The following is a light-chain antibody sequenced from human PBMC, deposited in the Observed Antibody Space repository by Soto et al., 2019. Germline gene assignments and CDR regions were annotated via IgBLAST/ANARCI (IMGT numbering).Light chain of an antibody. J-gene: IGLJ1*01. V-gene: IGLV2-14*01. CDR2: GVS. CDR3: SSHTLSSALQV. Sequence: QSALTQPPSASGSPGQSVTISCTGTSSDIGVYNYVSWYQQHPGKAPKLMLYGVSKRPSGVSNRFSGSKSGDTASLTISGLQAEDEADYYCSSHTLSSALQVFGTGTKLTVL. CDR1: SSDIGVYNY.